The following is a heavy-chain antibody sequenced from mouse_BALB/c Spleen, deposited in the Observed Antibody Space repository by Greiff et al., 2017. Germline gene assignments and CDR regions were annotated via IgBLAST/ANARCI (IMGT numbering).Heavy chain of an antibody. CDR1: GYTFTSYW. V-gene: IGHV1-7*01. J-gene: IGHJ4*01. CDR3: ARGGAYGNYDYYAMDY. CDR2: INPSTGYT. Sequence: VQLQQSGAELAKPGASVKMSCKASGYTFTSYWMHWVKQRPGQGLEWIGYINPSTGYTEYNQKFKDKATLTADKSSSTAYMQLSSLTSEDSAVYYCARGGAYGNYDYYAMDYWGQGTSVTVSS. D-gene: IGHD2-1*01.